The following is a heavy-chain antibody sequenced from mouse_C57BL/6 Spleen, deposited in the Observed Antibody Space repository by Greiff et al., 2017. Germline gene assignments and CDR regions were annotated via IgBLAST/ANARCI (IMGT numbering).Heavy chain of an antibody. CDR1: GFTFSSYA. CDR2: ISDGGSYT. CDR3: ARAYQFAY. J-gene: IGHJ3*01. V-gene: IGHV5-4*03. Sequence: EVKLVESGGGLVKPGGSLKLSCAASGFTFSSYAMSWVRQTPEKRLEWVATISDGGSYTYYPDNVKGRFTISRDNAKNNLYLQMSHLKSEDTAMYYCARAYQFAYWGQGTLVTFSA. D-gene: IGHD2-10*01.